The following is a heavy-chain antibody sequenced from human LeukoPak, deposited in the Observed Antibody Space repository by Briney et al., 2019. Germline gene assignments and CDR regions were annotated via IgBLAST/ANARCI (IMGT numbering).Heavy chain of an antibody. CDR1: GGSISSYY. J-gene: IGHJ1*01. D-gene: IGHD6-13*01. CDR2: IYYSGST. CDR3: ARVRGSSWSYPEYFQH. Sequence: PSETLSLTCTVSGGSISSYYWSWIRQPPGKGLEWIGYIYYSGSTNYNPSLKSRVTISVDTSKNQFSLKLSSVTAADTAVYYCARVRGSSWSYPEYFQHWGQGTLVTVSS. V-gene: IGHV4-59*01.